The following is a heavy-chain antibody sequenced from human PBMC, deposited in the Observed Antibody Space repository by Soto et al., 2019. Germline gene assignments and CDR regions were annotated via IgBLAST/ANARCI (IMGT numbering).Heavy chain of an antibody. Sequence: GGSLRLSCAASGFTFSSYGMHWVRQAPGKGVEWVAVISYDGSNKYYADSVKGRFTISRDNSKNTLYLQMNSLRAEDTAVYYCAKEGNSVYYYYGMDVWGQGTTVTVSS. J-gene: IGHJ6*02. V-gene: IGHV3-30*18. D-gene: IGHD4-4*01. CDR3: AKEGNSVYYYYGMDV. CDR2: ISYDGSNK. CDR1: GFTFSSYG.